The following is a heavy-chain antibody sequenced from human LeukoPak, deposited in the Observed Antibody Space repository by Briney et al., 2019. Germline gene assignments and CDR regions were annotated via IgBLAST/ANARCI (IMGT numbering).Heavy chain of an antibody. D-gene: IGHD4-17*01. Sequence: GGSLRLSCAASGFPLRNYVMSWVRQAPGKGLEWVSAISGSGGSTYYADSVKGRFTISRDNFKNTLYLQMNSLRAEDTALYYCARAGSVTTVTTHRYYYYYYMDVWGKGTTVTVSS. J-gene: IGHJ6*03. V-gene: IGHV3-23*01. CDR1: GFPLRNYV. CDR2: ISGSGGST. CDR3: ARAGSVTTVTTHRYYYYYYMDV.